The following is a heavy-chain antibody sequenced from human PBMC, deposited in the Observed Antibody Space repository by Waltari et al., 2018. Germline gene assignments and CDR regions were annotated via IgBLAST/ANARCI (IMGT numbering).Heavy chain of an antibody. D-gene: IGHD5-12*01. J-gene: IGHJ6*03. V-gene: IGHV4-59*01. Sequence: QVQLQESGPGLVKPSETLSLTCTASGGSIRSYYWSWIRQPPGKGLVWIGYIYYSGSTTYDPSLKSRVIISVDASKNQFSLKLRSVTAADAAVYYCARGWGEVATFIYYYYYYMDVWGKGTTVTISS. CDR2: IYYSGST. CDR1: GGSIRSYY. CDR3: ARGWGEVATFIYYYYYYMDV.